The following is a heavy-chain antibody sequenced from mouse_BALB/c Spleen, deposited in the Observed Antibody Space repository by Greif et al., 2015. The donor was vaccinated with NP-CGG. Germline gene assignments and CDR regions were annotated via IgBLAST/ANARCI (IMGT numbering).Heavy chain of an antibody. D-gene: IGHD2-3*01. Sequence: EVNLVESGGGLVKPGGSLKLSCAASGFAFSSYDMSWVRQTPEKRLEWVAYTSSGGGSTYYPDTVKGRFTIARDNAKNTLYLQRSSLKSEDTAMYYCARYDGYYYYAMDYWGQGTPVTVSS. J-gene: IGHJ4*01. CDR3: ARYDGYYYYAMDY. V-gene: IGHV5-12-1*01. CDR2: TSSGGGST. CDR1: GFAFSSYD.